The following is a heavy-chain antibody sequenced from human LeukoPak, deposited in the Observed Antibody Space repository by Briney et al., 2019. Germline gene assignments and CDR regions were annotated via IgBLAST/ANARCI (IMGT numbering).Heavy chain of an antibody. J-gene: IGHJ3*02. V-gene: IGHV4-31*03. CDR2: IYYSGST. D-gene: IGHD5-24*01. Sequence: SETLSLTCTVSGGSISSGGYYWSWIRQHPGKGLEWIGYIYYSGSTYYNPSLKSRVTISVDTSKNQFSLKLSSVTAADTAVYYCARVEVGGGYNWGAFDIWGQGTMVTVSS. CDR1: GGSISSGGYY. CDR3: ARVEVGGGYNWGAFDI.